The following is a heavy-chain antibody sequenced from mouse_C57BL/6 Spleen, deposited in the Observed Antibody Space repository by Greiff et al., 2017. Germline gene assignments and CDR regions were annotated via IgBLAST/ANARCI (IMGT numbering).Heavy chain of an antibody. CDR1: GYSFTSYY. Sequence: QVQLQQSGPELVKPGASVKISCKASGYSFTSYYIHWVKQRPGQGLEWIGWIYPGSGNTKYNEKFKGKATLTADTSSSTAYMQLSSLTSEDSAVYYCARDIYDGYYYAMDYGGQGTSVTVSS. CDR3: ARDIYDGYYYAMDY. J-gene: IGHJ4*01. CDR2: IYPGSGNT. D-gene: IGHD2-3*01. V-gene: IGHV1-66*01.